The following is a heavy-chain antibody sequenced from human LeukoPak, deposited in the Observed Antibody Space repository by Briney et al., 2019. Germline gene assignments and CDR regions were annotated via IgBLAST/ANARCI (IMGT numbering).Heavy chain of an antibody. CDR2: ISAYNGNT. J-gene: IGHJ4*02. V-gene: IGHV1-18*01. CDR1: GYTFTSYG. CDR3: ARDKDDILTGYYSSADY. D-gene: IGHD3-9*01. Sequence: GASVKVSCKASGYTFTSYGISWVRQAPGQGLEWMGWISAYNGNTNYAQKLRGRVTMTTDTSTSTAYMELRSLRSDDTAVYYCARDKDDILTGYYSSADYWGQGTLVTVSS.